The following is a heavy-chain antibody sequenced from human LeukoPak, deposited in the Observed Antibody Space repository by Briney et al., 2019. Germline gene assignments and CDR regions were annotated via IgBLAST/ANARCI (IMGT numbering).Heavy chain of an antibody. CDR3: VIDPPDSGWAFWS. Sequence: GGXLRLSCSASGFNFGTHAMHWVRQAPGKGLEWVAMIWRGGNYKFYADSVKGRFTISRDDSRSDLSLQMDSLRVEDTALYHCVIDPPDSGWAFWSWGQGALVTVSS. J-gene: IGHJ5*02. CDR2: IWRGGNYK. V-gene: IGHV3-33*01. D-gene: IGHD6-19*01. CDR1: GFNFGTHA.